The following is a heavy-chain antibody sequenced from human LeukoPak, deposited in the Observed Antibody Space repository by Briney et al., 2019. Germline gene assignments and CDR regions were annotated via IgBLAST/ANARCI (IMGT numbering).Heavy chain of an antibody. CDR1: GYTFPDSY. Sequence: ASVKVSCKASGYTFPDSYMHWVRQAPGQGLEWMGWINPNSGGTDYAQKFQGRVTMTRDTSISTAYMELSSLKSDDTAVYYCAREFQGSAWSHWGQGTLVTVSS. V-gene: IGHV1-2*02. D-gene: IGHD6-13*01. CDR3: AREFQGSAWSH. J-gene: IGHJ4*02. CDR2: INPNSGGT.